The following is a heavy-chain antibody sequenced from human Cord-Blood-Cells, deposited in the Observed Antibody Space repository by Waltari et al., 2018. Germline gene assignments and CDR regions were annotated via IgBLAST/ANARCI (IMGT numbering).Heavy chain of an antibody. V-gene: IGHV1-2*04. D-gene: IGHD1-1*01. CDR2: INPNSGDT. J-gene: IGHJ3*02. CDR1: GYTFTGYY. CDR3: ARADWNDAFDI. Sequence: QVQLVQSGAEVKKPGASVKVSCKASGYTFTGYYMHWVRQAPGQGLEWMGLINPNSGDTNYAQKFQGWVTMTRDTSISTAYMELSRLRSDDTAVYYCARADWNDAFDIWGQGTMVTVSS.